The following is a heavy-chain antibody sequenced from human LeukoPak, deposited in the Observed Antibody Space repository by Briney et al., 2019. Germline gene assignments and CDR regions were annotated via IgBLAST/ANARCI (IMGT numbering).Heavy chain of an antibody. J-gene: IGHJ4*02. CDR1: GFTFSTYD. Sequence: QAGGSLRLSCAASGFTFSTYDMHWVRQAPGKGLEWVAFIPYHGSNEYYADSVKGRFTVSRDNSKNAPYLQMITLRTEDTAVYYCAKRSGTYYGPFDYWGQGALVTVSS. V-gene: IGHV3-30*02. CDR3: AKRSGTYYGPFDY. CDR2: IPYHGSNE. D-gene: IGHD1-26*01.